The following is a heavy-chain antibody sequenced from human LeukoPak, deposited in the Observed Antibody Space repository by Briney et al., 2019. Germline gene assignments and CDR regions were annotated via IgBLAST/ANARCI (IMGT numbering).Heavy chain of an antibody. V-gene: IGHV4-34*01. Sequence: SETLSLTCAVYGRSFSGYYWTWIRQTPGKGLEWIGEINHSGITDYNPSLRSRVTISVDTSKNQFSLKLSSVTAADTAVYYCARDIYDSSGYYYYFDYWGQGTLVTVSS. J-gene: IGHJ4*02. CDR3: ARDIYDSSGYYYYFDY. CDR2: INHSGIT. D-gene: IGHD3-22*01. CDR1: GRSFSGYY.